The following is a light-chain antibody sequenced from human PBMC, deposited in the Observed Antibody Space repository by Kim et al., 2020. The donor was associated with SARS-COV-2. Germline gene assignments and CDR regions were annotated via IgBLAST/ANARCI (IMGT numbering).Light chain of an antibody. Sequence: SPGERDTLSCRASQSVSSTSLAWYQHKPGQAPRLLIYGASSRATGIPDRFSGSGSGTDFTLTIRRLEPEDFAVYYCQQYDTSPRTFGQGTKVDIK. CDR1: QSVSSTS. V-gene: IGKV3-20*01. CDR3: QQYDTSPRT. CDR2: GAS. J-gene: IGKJ1*01.